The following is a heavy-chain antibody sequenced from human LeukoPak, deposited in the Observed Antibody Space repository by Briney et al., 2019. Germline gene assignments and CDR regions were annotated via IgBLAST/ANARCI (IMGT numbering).Heavy chain of an antibody. CDR2: IYSSGST. D-gene: IGHD5-18*01. CDR3: ARVGRGGYSYGDYFDY. Sequence: SETLSLTCTVSGGSISSYYWSWIRQPPGKGLEWIGYIYSSGSTNYNPSLKSRITISVDTSKNQFPLKLSSVTAADTAVYYCARVGRGGYSYGDYFDYWGQGTLVTVSS. CDR1: GGSISSYY. J-gene: IGHJ4*02. V-gene: IGHV4-59*01.